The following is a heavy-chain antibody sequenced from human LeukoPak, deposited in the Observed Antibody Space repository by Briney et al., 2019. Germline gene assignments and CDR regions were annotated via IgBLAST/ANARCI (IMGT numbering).Heavy chain of an antibody. D-gene: IGHD5-18*01. Sequence: GGSLRLSCAASGFTFSSYAMHWVRQAPGKRLEWVAVISYDGSNKYYADSVKGRFTISRDNSKNTLYLQMNSLRAEDTAVYYCARPLKEPTASFLRAPFDYWGQGTLVTVSS. CDR3: ARPLKEPTASFLRAPFDY. CDR1: GFTFSSYA. CDR2: ISYDGSNK. J-gene: IGHJ4*02. V-gene: IGHV3-30-3*01.